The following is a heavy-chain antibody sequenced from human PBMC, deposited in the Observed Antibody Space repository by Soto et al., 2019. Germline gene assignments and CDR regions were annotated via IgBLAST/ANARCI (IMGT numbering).Heavy chain of an antibody. CDR1: GFTFSSYA. Sequence: EVQLLESGGGLVQPGGSLRLSCAASGFTFSSYAMSWVRQAPGKGLEWVSAISGSGGSTYYADSVKGRFTISRDNSKNTLYLQMNSLSAEDTAVYYCANSWSVTRGPFVYWGQGNLVNVSS. D-gene: IGHD4-17*01. V-gene: IGHV3-23*01. CDR2: ISGSGGST. CDR3: ANSWSVTRGPFVY. J-gene: IGHJ4*02.